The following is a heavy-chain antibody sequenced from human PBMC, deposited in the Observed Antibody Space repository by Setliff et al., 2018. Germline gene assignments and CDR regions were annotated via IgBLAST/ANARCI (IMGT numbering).Heavy chain of an antibody. D-gene: IGHD6-6*01. CDR2: ISYSGNT. J-gene: IGHJ4*02. Sequence: SETLSLTCTVSGASMRSGTFYWSWIRLHPGKGLEWIGYISYSGNTYYNPSFEGRLALSVDASMNQFSLKLISMSAADTAVYFCARGRNIAARLLDSWGQGALVTVSS. CDR1: GASMRSGTFY. CDR3: ARGRNIAARLLDS. V-gene: IGHV4-31*03.